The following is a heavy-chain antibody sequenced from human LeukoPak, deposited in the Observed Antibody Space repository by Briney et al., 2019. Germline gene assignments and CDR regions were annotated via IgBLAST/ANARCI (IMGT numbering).Heavy chain of an antibody. CDR2: ISSGGGTI. J-gene: IGHJ4*02. V-gene: IGHV3-11*01. CDR3: AREGDWNYVFDY. Sequence: GGSLRLSCAASGFTFSDCYMSWIRRAPGKGLEWVSYISSGGGTIYYADSVKGRFTISRDNAKNSLYQQMDSLRAEDTAVYYCAREGDWNYVFDYWGQGTQVTVSS. D-gene: IGHD1-7*01. CDR1: GFTFSDCY.